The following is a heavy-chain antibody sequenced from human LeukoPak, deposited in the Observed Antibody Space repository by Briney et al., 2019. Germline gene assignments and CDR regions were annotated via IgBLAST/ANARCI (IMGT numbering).Heavy chain of an antibody. Sequence: SETLSLTCAVYGGSFSGYYWSWIRQPPGKGLEWIGEINHSGSTNYNPSLKSRVTISVDTSKNQFSLKLSSVTAADTAVYYCAGGRGPGIAAARWLRYFDLWGRGTLVTVSS. V-gene: IGHV4-34*01. CDR1: GGSFSGYY. CDR3: AGGRGPGIAAARWLRYFDL. J-gene: IGHJ2*01. CDR2: INHSGST. D-gene: IGHD6-13*01.